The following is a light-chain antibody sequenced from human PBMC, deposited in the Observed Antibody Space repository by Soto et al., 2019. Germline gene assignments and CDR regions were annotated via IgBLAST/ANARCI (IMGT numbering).Light chain of an antibody. J-gene: IGKJ1*01. Sequence: EIVMTQSPATLSVSPGESVTLSCRASLTMNNNIAWYQHKPGQAPRLLIFGASSRATGVPGRFSGSGFGTEFTLCISSLQSEDFADYYCQQYNERPPWTFGQGTTVEMK. CDR1: LTMNNN. V-gene: IGKV3-15*01. CDR2: GAS. CDR3: QQYNERPPWT.